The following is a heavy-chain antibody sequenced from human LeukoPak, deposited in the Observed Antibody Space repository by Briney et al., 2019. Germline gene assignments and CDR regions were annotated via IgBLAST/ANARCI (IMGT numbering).Heavy chain of an antibody. V-gene: IGHV4-59*01. Sequence: KPSETLSLTCTVSGGSISSYYWSWIRQPPGKGLEWIGYIYYSGSTNYNPSLKSRVTISVDTSKNQFSLKLSSVTAADTAVYYCARDPDGTEPDAFDIWGQGTMVTVSS. CDR1: GGSISSYY. J-gene: IGHJ3*02. CDR2: IYYSGST. CDR3: ARDPDGTEPDAFDI. D-gene: IGHD1-1*01.